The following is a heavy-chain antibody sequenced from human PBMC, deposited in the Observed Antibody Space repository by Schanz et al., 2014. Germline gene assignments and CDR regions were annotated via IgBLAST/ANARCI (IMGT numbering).Heavy chain of an antibody. D-gene: IGHD2-15*01. CDR3: ARVQRYDPSCWWYFDY. V-gene: IGHV3-23*01. CDR2: LRGSGGNT. J-gene: IGHJ4*02. CDR1: GFTFSSYA. Sequence: EVQLLESGGGLVQPGGSLRLSCAASGFTFSSYAMSWVRQAPGKGLEWVSALRGSGGNTYYADSVKGRFTISRDNSKNTRYLQMNSLRAEDTAVYSCARVQRYDPSCWWYFDYWGQGALVTVSS.